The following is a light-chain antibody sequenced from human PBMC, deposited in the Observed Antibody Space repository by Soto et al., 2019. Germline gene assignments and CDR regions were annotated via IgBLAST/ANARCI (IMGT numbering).Light chain of an antibody. V-gene: IGLV2-18*02. CDR1: SGDVGTYNR. CDR2: EVT. CDR3: SSYTSSNTVV. Sequence: QSALTQPPSVSGSPGQSVTISCTGTSGDVGTYNRVSWYQQPPGTAPKLMIYEVTNRPSGVPDRFSGSKSGNTASLTISGLQAEDEADYYCSSYTSSNTVVFGGGTKLTVL. J-gene: IGLJ2*01.